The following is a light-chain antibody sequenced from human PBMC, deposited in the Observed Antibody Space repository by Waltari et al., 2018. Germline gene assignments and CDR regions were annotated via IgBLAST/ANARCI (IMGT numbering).Light chain of an antibody. V-gene: IGKV1-5*03. Sequence: DIQMTQSPSTLSASVGDRVTITCRASQSISNYLAWYQQKPGKAPNLLNYKASILKSGVSSRFSGSGSGTQFTLTISSLQPGDFATYFCQQYNTYSSFGQGTKLEIK. CDR3: QQYNTYSS. CDR1: QSISNY. J-gene: IGKJ2*01. CDR2: KAS.